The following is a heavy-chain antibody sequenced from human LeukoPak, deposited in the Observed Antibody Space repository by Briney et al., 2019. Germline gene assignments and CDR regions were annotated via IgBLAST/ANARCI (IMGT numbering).Heavy chain of an antibody. CDR2: ISYDGSNK. J-gene: IGHJ4*02. D-gene: IGHD6-13*01. V-gene: IGHV3-30*01. CDR3: AIAAAHDY. Sequence: GRSLRLSCAASGFTFSSYAMHWVRQAPGKGLEWVAVISYDGSNKYYADSVKGRFTISRDNSKNTLYLQMNSLRAEDTAVYYCAIAAAHDYWAREPWSPSPQ. CDR1: GFTFSSYA.